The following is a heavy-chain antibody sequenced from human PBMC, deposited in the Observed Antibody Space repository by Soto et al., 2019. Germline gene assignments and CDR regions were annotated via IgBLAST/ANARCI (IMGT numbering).Heavy chain of an antibody. CDR3: ARDHNWNDGYGMDV. V-gene: IGHV3-13*01. CDR2: IGTAGDT. J-gene: IGHJ6*02. Sequence: GGSLRLSCAASGFTFSSYDMHWVRQATGKGLEWVSAIGTAGDTYYPGSVKGRFTISRENAKNSLYLQMNSLRSDDTAVYYCARDHNWNDGYGMDVWGQGTTVTVSS. D-gene: IGHD1-1*01. CDR1: GFTFSSYD.